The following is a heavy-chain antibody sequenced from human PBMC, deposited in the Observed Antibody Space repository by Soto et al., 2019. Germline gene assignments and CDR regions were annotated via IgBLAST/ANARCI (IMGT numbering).Heavy chain of an antibody. J-gene: IGHJ4*02. CDR3: ARGRYGDY. Sequence: QVHLVQSGAEVKKPGASVKVSCKGSGYAFTTYGITWVRQAPGQGLEWMGWISAHNGNTNYAQKLQGRVTVTRDTSTSTAYMELRSLRSDDTAVYYCARGRYGDYWGQGALVKVSS. D-gene: IGHD1-1*01. V-gene: IGHV1-18*01. CDR1: GYAFTTYG. CDR2: ISAHNGNT.